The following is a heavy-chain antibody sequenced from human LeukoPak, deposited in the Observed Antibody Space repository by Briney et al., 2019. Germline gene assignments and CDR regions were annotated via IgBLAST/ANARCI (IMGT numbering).Heavy chain of an antibody. Sequence: LRLSCAASGFTFSDYYMSWIRQPPGKGLEWIGYIYHSGSTYYNPSLKSRVTISLDRSKNQFSLKLSSLTAADTAVYYCARGSFFDYWGQGTLVTVSS. V-gene: IGHV4-30-2*01. J-gene: IGHJ4*02. CDR3: ARGSFFDY. CDR2: IYHSGST. CDR1: GFTFSDYY. D-gene: IGHD3-16*02.